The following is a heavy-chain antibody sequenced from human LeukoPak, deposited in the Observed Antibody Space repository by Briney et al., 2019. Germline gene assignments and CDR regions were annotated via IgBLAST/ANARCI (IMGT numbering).Heavy chain of an antibody. D-gene: IGHD6-19*01. CDR2: IYPGDSDT. Sequence: GESLTISCKGSGYSFTSYWIGWVRQMPGKGLEWMGIIYPGDSDTRYSPSFQGQVTISADKSISTAYLQWSSLKASDTAMYYCARQSGSGWYMNWFDPWGQGTLVTVSS. CDR1: GYSFTSYW. CDR3: ARQSGSGWYMNWFDP. V-gene: IGHV5-51*01. J-gene: IGHJ5*02.